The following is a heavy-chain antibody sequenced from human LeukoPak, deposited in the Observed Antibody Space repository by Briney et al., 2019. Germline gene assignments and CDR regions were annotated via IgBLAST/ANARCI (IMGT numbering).Heavy chain of an antibody. V-gene: IGHV1-18*01. D-gene: IGHD3-10*01. CDR1: GYTFTSYG. Sequence: GASVKVSCKASGYTFTSYGISWVRQAPGQGLEWMGWISAYNGNTNYAQKLQGRVTMTTDTSTSTAYMELRSLRSDDTAVYYCARRYYYGSGSSYFDYWGQGTLVTVSS. CDR3: ARRYYYGSGSSYFDY. CDR2: ISAYNGNT. J-gene: IGHJ4*02.